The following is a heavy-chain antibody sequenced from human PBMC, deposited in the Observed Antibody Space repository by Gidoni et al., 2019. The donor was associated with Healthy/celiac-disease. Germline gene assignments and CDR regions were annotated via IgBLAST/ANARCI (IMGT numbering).Heavy chain of an antibody. V-gene: IGHV4-30-4*01. D-gene: IGHD6-6*01. CDR1: GGSISRGDYS. Sequence: QVQLQESGPGLVKPSQTLSLTCPVTGGSISRGDYSWSWIRPPPATGLEWIGYIYYSGSTSYTPSHKSRVTIAVDTSKNQFYQKLSSVTAADTAVYYCDREIRAESSSSYNFDYWGQGTLVTVSS. J-gene: IGHJ4*02. CDR2: IYYSGST. CDR3: DREIRAESSSSYNFDY.